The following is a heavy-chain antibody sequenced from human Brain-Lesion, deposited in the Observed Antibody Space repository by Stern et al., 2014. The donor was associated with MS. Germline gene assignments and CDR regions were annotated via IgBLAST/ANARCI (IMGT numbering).Heavy chain of an antibody. V-gene: IGHV4-39*01. CDR3: ARHDSVPRPSQLYSARDRGPGYFDY. D-gene: IGHD1-26*01. CDR2: IYSSGFP. Sequence: VQLEESGPGLVKPSETLSLTCTVSGGSISSSTYYWGWIRQPPGKGLEWLGSIYSSGFPYFHPSLKSRVTLSLDQYNNQFPLKLSSVTAADTAIYYCARHDSVPRPSQLYSARDRGPGYFDYWGQGTLVTVSS. J-gene: IGHJ4*02. CDR1: GGSISSSTYY.